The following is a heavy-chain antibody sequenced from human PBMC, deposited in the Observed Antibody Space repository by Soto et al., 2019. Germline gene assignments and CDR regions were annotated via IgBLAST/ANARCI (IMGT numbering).Heavy chain of an antibody. Sequence: QVQLVQSWAEVKKPGSSVKVSCKASGGTFSSYAISWVRQAPGQGLEWMGGIIPIFGTANYAQKFQGRVTITADEATSTGYMELSSLRSEDTAVYYCARVGSSGCLDYWGQGTLVTVSS. CDR3: ARVGSSGCLDY. CDR2: IIPIFGTA. J-gene: IGHJ4*02. V-gene: IGHV1-69*01. D-gene: IGHD6-19*01. CDR1: GGTFSSYA.